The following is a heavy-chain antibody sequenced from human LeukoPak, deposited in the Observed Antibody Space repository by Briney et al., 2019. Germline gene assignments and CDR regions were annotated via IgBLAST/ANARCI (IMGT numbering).Heavy chain of an antibody. CDR2: IYNSGST. CDR1: GVSISNYY. V-gene: IGHV4-59*01. D-gene: IGHD3-22*01. Sequence: PSETLSLTCTVSGVSISNYYWSWIRQPPGKGLEWLRYIYNSGSTNYLPSLKSRVTISVDTSKSQFSLKLSSVTAADTALYYCARGSAYFGGSGSKWDYFDSWGQGTLVTVSS. CDR3: ARGSAYFGGSGSKWDYFDS. J-gene: IGHJ4*02.